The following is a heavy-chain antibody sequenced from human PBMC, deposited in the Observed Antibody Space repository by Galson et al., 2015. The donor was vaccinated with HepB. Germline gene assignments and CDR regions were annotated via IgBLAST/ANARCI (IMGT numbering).Heavy chain of an antibody. Sequence: SVKVSCKASGYTFSNYYMHWVRQAPGQGLEWMGGIIPTFGTANYAQKFQGRVTITADESTSTAYMGLSSLRSEDTAVYYCARSGETAIFGLYYYYYMDVWGKGTTVTVSS. CDR1: GYTFSNYY. J-gene: IGHJ6*03. V-gene: IGHV1-69*13. D-gene: IGHD3/OR15-3a*01. CDR3: ARSGETAIFGLYYYYYMDV. CDR2: IIPTFGTA.